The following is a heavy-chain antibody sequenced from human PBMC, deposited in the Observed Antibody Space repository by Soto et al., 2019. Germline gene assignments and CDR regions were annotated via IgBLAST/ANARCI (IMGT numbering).Heavy chain of an antibody. CDR2: ISYDGSNK. D-gene: IGHD6-19*01. Sequence: PEGSLRLSCAASGFTFSSYAMHWVRQAPGKGLEWVAVISYDGSNKYYADSVKGRFTISRDNPKNTLYLQMNSLRAEDTAVYYCARDTDSPPGVAGTGVNDYWGQGTLVTVSS. CDR3: ARDTDSPPGVAGTGVNDY. V-gene: IGHV3-30-3*01. CDR1: GFTFSSYA. J-gene: IGHJ4*02.